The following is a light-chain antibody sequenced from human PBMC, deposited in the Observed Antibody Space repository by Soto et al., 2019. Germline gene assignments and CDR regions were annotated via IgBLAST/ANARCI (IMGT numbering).Light chain of an antibody. J-gene: IGLJ1*01. CDR3: AAWDDNLNAYV. Sequence: QSVLTQPPSASSTPGQTVTISRSGSTSNIGTFYVYWYQHLPGTAPKLLIYLGDQRASGVSDRFSGSKSGTSASLAINGLRSDDEADYYCAAWDDNLNAYVFGSGTKVTVL. CDR2: LGD. CDR1: TSNIGTFY. V-gene: IGLV1-47*02.